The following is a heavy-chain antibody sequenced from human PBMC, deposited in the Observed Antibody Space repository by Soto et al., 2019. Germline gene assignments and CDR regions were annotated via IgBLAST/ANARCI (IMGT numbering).Heavy chain of an antibody. Sequence: ASVKVSCKASGGTFSSYAMHWVRQAPGQRLEWMGWINAGNGNTKYSQKFQGRVTITRDTSASTAYMELSSLRSEDTAVYYCAREACGGDCYPDYWGQGTLVTVSS. CDR1: GGTFSSYA. D-gene: IGHD2-21*02. CDR2: INAGNGNT. J-gene: IGHJ4*02. CDR3: AREACGGDCYPDY. V-gene: IGHV1-3*01.